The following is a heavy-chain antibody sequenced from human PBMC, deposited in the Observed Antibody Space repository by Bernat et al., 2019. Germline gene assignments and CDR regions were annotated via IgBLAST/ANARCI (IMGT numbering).Heavy chain of an antibody. CDR1: GYSFSSYW. CDR3: ARHSHSYGSRTGDMDV. CDR2: IYPGDSDT. D-gene: IGHD5-18*01. Sequence: EVQLVQSGAEVKKPGESLKISCKGSGYSFSSYWIGWVRQMPGKGLEWMGIIYPGDSDTRYSPSFQGQVTISADRSIGTAYLQWSSLKASDTAMYYCARHSHSYGSRTGDMDVWGQGTTVTVSS. V-gene: IGHV5-51*01. J-gene: IGHJ6*02.